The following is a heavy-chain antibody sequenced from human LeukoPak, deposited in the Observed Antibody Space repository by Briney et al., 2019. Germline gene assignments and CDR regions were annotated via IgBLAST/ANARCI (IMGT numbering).Heavy chain of an antibody. V-gene: IGHV7-4-1*02. CDR3: ARFLSSWYEGWSDY. J-gene: IGHJ4*02. D-gene: IGHD6-13*01. CDR2: INTNTGNP. Sequence: ASVKVSCKASGYTFTSYAMNWVRQAPGQGLEWMGWINTNTGNPTYAQGFTGRFVFSLDTSVSTAYLQISSPKAEDTAVYYCARFLSSWYEGWSDYWGQGTLVTVSS. CDR1: GYTFTSYA.